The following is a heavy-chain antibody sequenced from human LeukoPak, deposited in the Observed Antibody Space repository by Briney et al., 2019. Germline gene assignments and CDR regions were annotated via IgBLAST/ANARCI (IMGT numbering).Heavy chain of an antibody. D-gene: IGHD6-6*01. CDR3: ARDPYSSSSNFDY. CDR1: GYSISSGYY. J-gene: IGHJ4*02. Sequence: SETLSLTCTVSGYSISSGYYWGWIRQPPGKGLEWIGSIYHSGSTYYNPSLKSRVTISVDTSKNQFSLKLSSVTAADTAVYYCARDPYSSSSNFDYWGQGTLVTVSS. V-gene: IGHV4-38-2*02. CDR2: IYHSGST.